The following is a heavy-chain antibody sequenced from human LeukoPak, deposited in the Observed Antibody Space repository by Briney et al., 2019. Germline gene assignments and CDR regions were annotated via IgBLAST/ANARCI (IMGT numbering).Heavy chain of an antibody. Sequence: GGPLRLSCAASGFAFSDFYMFWIRQAPGKGLEWISYISNSGSTLYYADSVKGRFTISRDNDKNLLYLQMNSLRADDTAVYYCARDALGSYDYWGQGTPVTVSS. CDR2: ISNSGSTL. D-gene: IGHD3-10*01. CDR3: ARDALGSYDY. J-gene: IGHJ4*02. CDR1: GFAFSDFY. V-gene: IGHV3-11*01.